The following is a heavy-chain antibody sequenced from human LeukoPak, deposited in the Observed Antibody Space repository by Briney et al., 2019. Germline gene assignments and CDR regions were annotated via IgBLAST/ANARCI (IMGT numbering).Heavy chain of an antibody. CDR1: GFTFSSYS. V-gene: IGHV3-48*04. J-gene: IGHJ4*02. CDR3: ARGFYGDYVPFDY. CDR2: ISSSGSTI. D-gene: IGHD4-17*01. Sequence: GGSLRLSCAASGFTFSSYSMNWVRQAPGKGLEWVSYISSSGSTIYYSDSVKGRFTISKDSAKNSLYLQMNSLRAEDTAVYYCARGFYGDYVPFDYWGQGTLVTVSS.